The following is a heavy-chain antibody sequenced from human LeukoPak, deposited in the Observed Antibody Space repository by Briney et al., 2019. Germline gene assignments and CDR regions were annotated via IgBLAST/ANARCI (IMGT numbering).Heavy chain of an antibody. CDR2: IIPIFGTA. D-gene: IGHD5-18*01. V-gene: IGHV1-69*06. CDR1: GGTFSSYA. Sequence: SVKVSCKASGGTFSSYAISWVRQAPGQGLEWMGGIIPIFGTANYAQKFQGRVTITADKSTSTAYMELSSLRSEDTAVYYCAKGAGGFSYYNWFDPWGQGTLVTVSS. CDR3: AKGAGGFSYYNWFDP. J-gene: IGHJ5*02.